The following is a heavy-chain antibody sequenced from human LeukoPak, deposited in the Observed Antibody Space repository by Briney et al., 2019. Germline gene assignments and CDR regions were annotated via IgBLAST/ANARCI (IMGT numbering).Heavy chain of an antibody. CDR1: GGTFSSYA. Sequence: GASVTVSCTASGGTFSSYAISWVRQAPGQGLEWMGGIIPIFGTANYAQKFQGRVTITADESTSTAYMELSSLRSEDTAVYYCASTYSYGYGRPDYWGQGTLVTVSS. D-gene: IGHD5-18*01. V-gene: IGHV1-69*13. CDR2: IIPIFGTA. J-gene: IGHJ4*02. CDR3: ASTYSYGYGRPDY.